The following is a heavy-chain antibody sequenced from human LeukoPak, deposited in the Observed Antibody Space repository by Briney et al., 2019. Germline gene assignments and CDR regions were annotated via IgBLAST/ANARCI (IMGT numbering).Heavy chain of an antibody. CDR3: ARVGDYYGSGYYFDY. Sequence: GGSLRLSCAASGFTFSSYWMSWVRQAPGKGLEWVANIKQDGSEKYYVDSVKGRFTISRDNAKNSLYLQMNSLRAEDTAVYYCARVGDYYGSGYYFDYWGQGTLVTVSS. J-gene: IGHJ4*02. CDR2: IKQDGSEK. CDR1: GFTFSSYW. V-gene: IGHV3-7*01. D-gene: IGHD3-10*01.